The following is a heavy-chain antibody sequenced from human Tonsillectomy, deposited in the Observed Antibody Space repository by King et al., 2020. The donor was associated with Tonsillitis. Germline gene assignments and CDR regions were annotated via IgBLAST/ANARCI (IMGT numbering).Heavy chain of an antibody. D-gene: IGHD6-19*01. Sequence: QLVQSGAEVKKPGASVKVSCKVSGHRLRELFMHWVRQASGKGLEWMGGFDPEDGERIYSQKFQGRVTMTEDTSTDTTYMELSSLRSEDTAVYYCTTEILIAVAGPDAFDIWGQGTMVTVSS. CDR1: GHRLRELF. CDR2: FDPEDGER. V-gene: IGHV1-24*01. J-gene: IGHJ3*02. CDR3: TTEILIAVAGPDAFDI.